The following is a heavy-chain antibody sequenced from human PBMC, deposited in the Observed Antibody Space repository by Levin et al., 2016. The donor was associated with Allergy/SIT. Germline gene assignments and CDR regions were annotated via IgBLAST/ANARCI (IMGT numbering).Heavy chain of an antibody. Sequence: SETLSLTCTVSGGSISSSRYYWGWIRQPQGRGWSGLGVSIIVGAPTTNPSLKSRVTISVDTSKNQFSLKLSSVTAADTAVYYCARLVEMATILDYWGQGTLATVSS. CDR3: ARLVEMATILDY. CDR2: SIIVGAP. D-gene: IGHD5-24*01. V-gene: IGHV4-39*01. J-gene: IGHJ4*02. CDR1: GGSISSSRYY.